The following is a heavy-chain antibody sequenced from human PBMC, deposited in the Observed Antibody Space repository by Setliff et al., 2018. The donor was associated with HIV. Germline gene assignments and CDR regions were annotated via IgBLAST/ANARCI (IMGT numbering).Heavy chain of an antibody. Sequence: ASVKVSCKASGYSFTDYYIHWVRQAPGQGIEWMGWINPKSDGTNYAQKFQGWITMTRDTSISTAYMELSGLRSDDTAVYYCARGMDYYDTSGYYQYYFDYWGQGTLVTVSS. CDR3: ARGMDYYDTSGYYQYYFDY. V-gene: IGHV1-2*04. D-gene: IGHD3-22*01. CDR2: INPKSDGT. J-gene: IGHJ4*02. CDR1: GYSFTDYY.